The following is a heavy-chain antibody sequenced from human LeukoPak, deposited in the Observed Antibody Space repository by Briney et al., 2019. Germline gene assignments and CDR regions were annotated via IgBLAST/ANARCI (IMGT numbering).Heavy chain of an antibody. CDR2: IFYSGTT. J-gene: IGHJ4*02. D-gene: IGHD3-9*01. V-gene: IGHV4-39*07. CDR3: ARVPFIYDILTGYPTSNPFDY. CDR1: RGSISSPNYY. Sequence: SETLSLICSVSRGSISSPNYYWGWIRQSPGKGLEWIGNIFYSGTTYYNPSLPSLKSRVTILIDTSKNQFSLKLSSVTAADTAVYYCARVPFIYDILTGYPTSNPFDYWGQGTLVTVSS.